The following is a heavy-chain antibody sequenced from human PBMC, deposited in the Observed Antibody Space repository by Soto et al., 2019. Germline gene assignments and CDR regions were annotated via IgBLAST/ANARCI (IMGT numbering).Heavy chain of an antibody. CDR1: GGSFSGYY. J-gene: IGHJ4*02. D-gene: IGHD2-2*02. CDR2: INHSGST. Sequence: QVQLQQWGAGLLKPSETLSLTCAVYGGSFSGYYWSWIRQPPGKGLEWIGEINHSGSTNYNPSLKCRVTIAEDTSKNPFSRKLSSVTAADTAVYYCARGPPIIAPVVPGGITYFDYWGQGTLVTVSS. CDR3: ARGPPIIAPVVPGGITYFDY. V-gene: IGHV4-34*01.